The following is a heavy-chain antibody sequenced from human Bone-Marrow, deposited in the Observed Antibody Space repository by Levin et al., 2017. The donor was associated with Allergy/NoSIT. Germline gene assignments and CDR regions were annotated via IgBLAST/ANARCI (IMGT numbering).Heavy chain of an antibody. J-gene: IGHJ4*02. V-gene: IGHV4-59*01. CDR2: IYYSGST. CDR1: GGSMNNYY. D-gene: IGHD6-19*01. Sequence: NPSETLSITCTVSGGSMNNYYWSWIRQSPGKGLECIGYIYYSGSTNYNPSLKSRVTISIDTSKNQFSLNLNSVTAADTAVYYCARGYSSGWHAPFHYWGQGSLVTVSS. CDR3: ARGYSSGWHAPFHY.